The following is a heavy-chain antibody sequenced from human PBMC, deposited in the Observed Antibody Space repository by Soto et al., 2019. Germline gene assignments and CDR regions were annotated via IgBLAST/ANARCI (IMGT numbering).Heavy chain of an antibody. D-gene: IGHD5-18*01. V-gene: IGHV5-10-1*01. Sequence: GESLKISCKGSGHSFTNYWISWVRQMPGKGLEWMGRIDPSDSYTNYSPSLQGHVTISADKSVSTAYLQWSSLKASDTAMYYCARLDVDTAMVCDYWGQGTLVTVSS. CDR1: GHSFTNYW. J-gene: IGHJ4*02. CDR2: IDPSDSYT. CDR3: ARLDVDTAMVCDY.